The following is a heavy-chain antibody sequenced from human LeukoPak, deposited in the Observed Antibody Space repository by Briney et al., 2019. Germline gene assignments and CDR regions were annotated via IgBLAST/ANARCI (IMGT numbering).Heavy chain of an antibody. CDR3: ARGYYDSSGYPYYFDY. CDR1: GYTFTDYY. D-gene: IGHD3-22*01. J-gene: IGHJ4*02. Sequence: GASVKVSCKASGYTFTDYYVHWVRRAPGLGLEWMGAINPGGGRTTYAQKFQDRVNMTRDTSTSTVYMELSGLTSADTAVYYCARGYYDSSGYPYYFDYWGQGTLVTVSS. V-gene: IGHV1-46*01. CDR2: INPGGGRT.